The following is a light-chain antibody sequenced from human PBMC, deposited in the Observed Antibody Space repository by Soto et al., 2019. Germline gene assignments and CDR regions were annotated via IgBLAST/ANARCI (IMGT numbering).Light chain of an antibody. V-gene: IGKV3-15*01. CDR1: QSVSSN. Sequence: EIVMTQSPATLSVSPGERATLSCRASQSVSSNLAWYQQKPGQAPRLLIYGASTRATGIPGRFSGSGSGTEFTLTISSLQSEDFEVYYCQQYNNWPPFTFGPGTKVDIK. J-gene: IGKJ3*01. CDR3: QQYNNWPPFT. CDR2: GAS.